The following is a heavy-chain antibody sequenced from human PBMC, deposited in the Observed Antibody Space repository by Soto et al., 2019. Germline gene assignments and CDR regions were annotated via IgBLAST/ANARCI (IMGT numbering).Heavy chain of an antibody. CDR3: ARDIPLYGGNYRYGMEV. CDR1: GDSVSSNSAA. D-gene: IGHD4-17*01. Sequence: PSQTLSLTCAISGDSVSSNSAAWNWIRQSPSRGLEWLGRTYYRSKWYNDYAVSVKSRITINPDTSKNQFSLQLNSVTPEDTAVYYCARDIPLYGGNYRYGMEVWGQGTTVTVSS. CDR2: TYYRSKWYN. V-gene: IGHV6-1*01. J-gene: IGHJ6*02.